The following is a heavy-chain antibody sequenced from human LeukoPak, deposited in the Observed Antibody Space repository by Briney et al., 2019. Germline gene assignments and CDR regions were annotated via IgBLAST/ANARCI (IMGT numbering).Heavy chain of an antibody. CDR3: ARAGYSYGPIGY. CDR2: IYTSGST. V-gene: IGHV4-61*02. D-gene: IGHD5-18*01. J-gene: IGHJ4*02. CDR1: GGSISSGSYY. Sequence: SQTLSLTCTVSGGSISSGSYYWSWIRQPAGKGLEWIGRIYTSGSTNYNPSLKSRVTISVDTSKNQFSLKLSSVTAADTAVYYCARAGYSYGPIGYWGQGTLVTVSS.